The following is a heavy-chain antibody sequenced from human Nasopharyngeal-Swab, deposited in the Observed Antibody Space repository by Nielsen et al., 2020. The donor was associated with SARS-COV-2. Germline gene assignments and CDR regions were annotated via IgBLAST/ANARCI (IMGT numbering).Heavy chain of an antibody. J-gene: IGHJ4*02. CDR1: GGSFSGYY. Sequence: SDTLSLTCAVCGGSFSGYYWSWIRQSPGKGLEWIGEINHSGSINYNLSLKSRVTISVETSKNQFSLKLSSVTAADTAVYYCARGRGITVTTPSPVFDYWGQGTLVTVSS. D-gene: IGHD1-20*01. CDR3: ARGRGITVTTPSPVFDY. CDR2: INHSGSI. V-gene: IGHV4-34*01.